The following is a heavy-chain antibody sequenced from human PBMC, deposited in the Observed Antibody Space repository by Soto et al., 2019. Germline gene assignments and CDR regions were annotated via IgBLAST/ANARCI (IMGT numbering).Heavy chain of an antibody. D-gene: IGHD6-13*01. J-gene: IGHJ5*02. CDR1: GFTVSSYA. Sequence: EVQLLESGGGLVQPGVSLRLSCAASGFTVSSYAMSWVRQAPGKGLEWVSAISGSGGSTYYADSVKGRFTISRDNSKNTLYLQMNSLRAEDTAVYYCAKDQRRGSSSWWLVGWFDPWGQGTLVTVSS. CDR2: ISGSGGST. CDR3: AKDQRRGSSSWWLVGWFDP. V-gene: IGHV3-23*01.